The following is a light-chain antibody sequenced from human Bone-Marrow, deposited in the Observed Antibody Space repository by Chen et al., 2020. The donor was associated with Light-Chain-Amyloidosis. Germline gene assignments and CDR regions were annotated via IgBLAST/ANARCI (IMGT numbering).Light chain of an antibody. CDR1: NIGSTS. J-gene: IGLJ3*02. CDR3: QVWDRSSDRPV. Sequence: SYVLTQPSSVSVAPGQTGTIACGGNNIGSTSVHWYQQTPGQAPLLVVYDDSDRPSGIPERLSGSNSGNTATLTISRVEAGDEADDYCQVWDRSSDRPVFGGGTKLTVL. V-gene: IGLV3-21*02. CDR2: DDS.